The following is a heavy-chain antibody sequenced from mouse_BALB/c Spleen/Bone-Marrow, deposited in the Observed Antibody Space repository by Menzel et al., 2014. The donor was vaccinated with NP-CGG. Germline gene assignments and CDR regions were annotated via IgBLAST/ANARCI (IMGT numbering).Heavy chain of an antibody. V-gene: IGHV1S29*02. J-gene: IGHJ3*01. D-gene: IGHD2-3*01. Sequence: VQLQQSGPELVKPGASVKISCKASGYTFTDYNMYWVKQSHGKSLEWIGYIYPYNGGTGYNQKFESKATLTVDNSSSTAYMELRSLTSEDSAVYYCARGGGYDGYYGLAYWGQGTLVTVSA. CDR1: GYTFTDYN. CDR2: IYPYNGGT. CDR3: ARGGGYDGYYGLAY.